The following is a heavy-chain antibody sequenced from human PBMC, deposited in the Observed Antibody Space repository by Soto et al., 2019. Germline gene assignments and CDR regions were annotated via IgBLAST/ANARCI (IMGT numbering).Heavy chain of an antibody. D-gene: IGHD2-15*01. V-gene: IGHV1-46*01. J-gene: IGHJ4*02. Sequence: ASVKVSCKASGYTFTSYYMHWVRQAPGQGLEWMGIINPSGGSTSYAQKFQGRVTMTRDTSTSTVYMELSSLRSEDTAVYYCARAAVVVVAATPRVYFDYWGQGTLVTVS. CDR2: INPSGGST. CDR3: ARAAVVVVAATPRVYFDY. CDR1: GYTFTSYY.